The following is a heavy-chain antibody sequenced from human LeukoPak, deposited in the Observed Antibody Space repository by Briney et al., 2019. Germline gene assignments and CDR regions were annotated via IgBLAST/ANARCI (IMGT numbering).Heavy chain of an antibody. J-gene: IGHJ4*02. CDR1: GGSLSGYY. D-gene: IGHD4-23*01. CDR2: INHSGST. Sequence: SETLSLTCALYGGSLSGYYWSWVRQPPGTGLEWIGEINHSGSTNYNPSLKSRVTISVDTSKNQFSLKLSSVTAADTAVYYCARRSRWAKIDYWGQGTLVTVSS. CDR3: ARRSRWAKIDY. V-gene: IGHV4-34*01.